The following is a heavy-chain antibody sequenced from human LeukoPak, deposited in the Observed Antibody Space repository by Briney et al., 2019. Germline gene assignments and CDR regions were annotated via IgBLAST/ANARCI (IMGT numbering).Heavy chain of an antibody. CDR2: IKQDGSEK. D-gene: IGHD1-1*01. J-gene: IGHJ4*02. Sequence: QSGGSLRLSCAASGFTFSSYGMHWVRQAPGKGLEWVANIKQDGSEKYYVDSVKGRFTISRDNAKNSLYLQMNSLRAEDTAVYYCARDLWNAGGIDYWGQGTLVTVSS. CDR3: ARDLWNAGGIDY. CDR1: GFTFSSYG. V-gene: IGHV3-7*01.